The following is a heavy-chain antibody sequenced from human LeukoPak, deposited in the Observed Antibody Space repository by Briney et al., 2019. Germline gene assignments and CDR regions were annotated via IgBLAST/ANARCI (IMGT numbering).Heavy chain of an antibody. D-gene: IGHD2-2*01. V-gene: IGHV4-4*07. CDR3: ARDSLGPVPAAQAFYYYMGV. J-gene: IGHJ6*03. CDR2: IYTSGST. CDR1: GGSISSYY. Sequence: PSETLSLTCTVSGGSISSYYWSWIRQPAGKGLEWIGRIYTSGSTNYKPSLKSRVTISVDKSKNQFSLKLSSVTAAGTAVYYCARDSLGPVPAAQAFYYYMGVWGKGTTVTVSS.